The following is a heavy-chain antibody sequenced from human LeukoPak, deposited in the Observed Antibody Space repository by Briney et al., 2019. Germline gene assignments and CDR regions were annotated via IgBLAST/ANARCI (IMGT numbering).Heavy chain of an antibody. V-gene: IGHV3-30*18. D-gene: IGHD6-19*01. CDR1: GFTFSSYG. J-gene: IGHJ4*02. Sequence: PGRSLRLSCAASGFTFSSYGMHWVRQAPGKGLEWVAVISYDGSNKYYADSVKGRFTISRDNSKNTLSLHMNSLRAEDTAVYYCAKDGRWGSGWFIDYWGQGTLVTVSS. CDR3: AKDGRWGSGWFIDY. CDR2: ISYDGSNK.